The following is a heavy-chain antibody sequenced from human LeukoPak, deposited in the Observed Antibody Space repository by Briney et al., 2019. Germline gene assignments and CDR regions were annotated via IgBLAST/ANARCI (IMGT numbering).Heavy chain of an antibody. CDR3: ARVRLFPLDLMDV. CDR2: ISSSGSTI. CDR1: GFTFSSYE. V-gene: IGHV3-48*03. Sequence: GGSLRLSCAASGFTFSSYEMNWVRQAPGKGLEWVSYISSSGSTIYYADSVKGRFTISRDNAKNSLYLQMNSLRAEDTAVYYCARVRLFPLDLMDVWGQGTTVTVPS. J-gene: IGHJ6*02. D-gene: IGHD6-25*01.